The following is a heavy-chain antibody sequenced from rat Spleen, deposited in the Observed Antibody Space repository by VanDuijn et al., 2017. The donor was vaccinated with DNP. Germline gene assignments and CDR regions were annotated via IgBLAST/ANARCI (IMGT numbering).Heavy chain of an antibody. V-gene: IGHV5S13*01. CDR2: ISASGGST. J-gene: IGHJ3*01. CDR3: ATSPCPNWFAY. Sequence: EVQLVGSGGGSVQSGRSLKLSCAASGFTFSNYGMAWVRQAPKKGLEWVASISASGGSTSYRDSVKGRFTISRDNANHTLYLQMDSLRSEDTATYYCATSPCPNWFAYWGQGTLVTVSS. D-gene: IGHD3-1*01. CDR1: GFTFSNYG.